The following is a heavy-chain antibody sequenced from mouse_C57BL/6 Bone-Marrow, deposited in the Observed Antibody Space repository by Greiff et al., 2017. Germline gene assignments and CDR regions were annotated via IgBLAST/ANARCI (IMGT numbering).Heavy chain of an antibody. V-gene: IGHV5-9-1*02. CDR2: ISSGGDYI. Sequence: EVQLVESGEGLVKPGGSLKLSCAASGFTFSSYAMSWVRQTPEKRLEWVAYISSGGDYIYYADTVKGRCPISSDNARNTLYLQMSSLKSEDTAMYYCTREGFSMDYWGQGTSDTVSS. J-gene: IGHJ4*01. CDR1: GFTFSSYA. CDR3: TREGFSMDY.